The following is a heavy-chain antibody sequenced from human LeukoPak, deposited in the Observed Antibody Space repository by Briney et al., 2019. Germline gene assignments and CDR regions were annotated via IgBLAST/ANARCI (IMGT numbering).Heavy chain of an antibody. CDR2: TYYRSKWYN. J-gene: IGHJ4*02. D-gene: IGHD1-7*01. V-gene: IGHV6-1*01. CDR3: AREFLPPQLELLDYFDY. CDR1: GDSVSSNSAA. Sequence: SQTLSLTCAISGDSVSSNSAAWNWIRQSPSRGLEWLGRTYYRSKWYNDYAVSVKSRITINPDTSKNQFSLQLNSVTPEDTAVCYCAREFLPPQLELLDYFDYWGQGTLVTVSS.